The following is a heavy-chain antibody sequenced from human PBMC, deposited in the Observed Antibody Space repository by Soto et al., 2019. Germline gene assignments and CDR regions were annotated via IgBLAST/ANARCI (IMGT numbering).Heavy chain of an antibody. V-gene: IGHV3-30-3*01. J-gene: IGHJ4*02. D-gene: IGHD6-6*01. CDR2: ISDDGSEK. Sequence: QVQLVESGGGVVQPGRSLRLSCAASGFTFSRHAMHWVRQAPVKGLEWVAVISDDGSEKYYADSVKGRFTISRDSSKNTLYLQMDSLGPEDTVVYYCGREVGGSSPPGWGQGTLVTVFS. CDR1: GFTFSRHA. CDR3: GREVGGSSPPG.